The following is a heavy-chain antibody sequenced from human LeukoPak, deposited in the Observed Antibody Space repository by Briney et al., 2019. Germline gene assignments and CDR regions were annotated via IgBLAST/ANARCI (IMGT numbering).Heavy chain of an antibody. CDR3: ARVRGYCSSTSCYLYYFDY. CDR1: GFTFSDYY. CDR2: ISSSGSTI. J-gene: IGHJ4*02. V-gene: IGHV3-11*04. D-gene: IGHD2-2*01. Sequence: GGSLRLSCAASGFTFSDYYMSWIRQAPGKGLEWVPYISSSGSTIYYADSVKGRFTISRDNAKNSLYLQMNSLRAEDTAVYYCARVRGYCSSTSCYLYYFDYWGQGTLVTVSS.